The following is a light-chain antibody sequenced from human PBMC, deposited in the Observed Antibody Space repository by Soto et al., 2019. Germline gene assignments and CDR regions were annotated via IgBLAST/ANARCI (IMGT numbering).Light chain of an antibody. CDR2: VNSDGSH. CDR3: QTWGAGIQRV. Sequence: QLVLTQSPSASASLGASVKLTCTLSSGHSSYAIAWHQQQPEKGPRYLMKVNSDGSHSKGDGIPDRFSGSSSGAERYLTISSLQSEDEADYDCQTWGAGIQRVFGGGTKLTVL. J-gene: IGLJ2*01. CDR1: SGHSSYA. V-gene: IGLV4-69*01.